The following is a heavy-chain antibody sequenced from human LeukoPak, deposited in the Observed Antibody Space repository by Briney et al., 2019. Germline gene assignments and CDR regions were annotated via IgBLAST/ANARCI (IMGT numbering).Heavy chain of an antibody. Sequence: GPVKVSCKASGYTFTGYYMHWVRQAPGQGLEWMGWINPNSGGTNYAQKFQGWVTMTRDTSISTAYMELSRLRSDDTAVYYCARDRQYSSSWYSSYYYYGMDVWGQGTTVTVSS. CDR1: GYTFTGYY. D-gene: IGHD6-13*01. V-gene: IGHV1-2*04. J-gene: IGHJ6*02. CDR2: INPNSGGT. CDR3: ARDRQYSSSWYSSYYYYGMDV.